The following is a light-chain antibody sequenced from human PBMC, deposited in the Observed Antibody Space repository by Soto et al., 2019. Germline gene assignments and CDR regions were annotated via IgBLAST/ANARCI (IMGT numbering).Light chain of an antibody. CDR1: QSISSY. Sequence: AIRMTQSPSSLSASTGDRVTITCRASQSISSYLNWYQQKPGKAPKLLIYAASTLQSGVPSRFSGSGSGTDFTLTISCLQSEDFATYYCQQYYSYPRTFGPGTKVDNK. V-gene: IGKV1-8*01. J-gene: IGKJ3*01. CDR2: AAS. CDR3: QQYYSYPRT.